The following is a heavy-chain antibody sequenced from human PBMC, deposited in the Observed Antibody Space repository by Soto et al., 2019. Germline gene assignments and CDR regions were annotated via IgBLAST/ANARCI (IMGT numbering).Heavy chain of an antibody. D-gene: IGHD3-10*01. CDR1: GGSLSGYY. CDR3: ARVRRLRVIITRYYYYGMDV. Sequence: SETLSLTCAVYGGSLSGYYWSWSRQPPEKGLEWIGEINHSGSTNYNPSRKSRVTISVDTSKNQFSLKLSSVTAADTAVYYCARVRRLRVIITRYYYYGMDVWGQGTTVTV. J-gene: IGHJ6*02. V-gene: IGHV4-34*01. CDR2: INHSGST.